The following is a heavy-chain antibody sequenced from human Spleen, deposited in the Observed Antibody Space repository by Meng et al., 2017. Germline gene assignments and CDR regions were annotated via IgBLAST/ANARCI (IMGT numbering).Heavy chain of an antibody. CDR2: IYHSGST. CDR1: GGSISSSNW. J-gene: IGHJ4*02. Sequence: QVQLQRWGAGLCKPSVTLSLTCAVPGGSISSSNWWSWVRQPPGKGLEWIGEIYHSGSTNYNPSLKSRVTISVDKSKNQFSLKLSSVTAADTAVYYCARAEAYFDWLGAQSALFDYWGQGTLVTVSS. D-gene: IGHD3-9*01. V-gene: IGHV4-4*02. CDR3: ARAEAYFDWLGAQSALFDY.